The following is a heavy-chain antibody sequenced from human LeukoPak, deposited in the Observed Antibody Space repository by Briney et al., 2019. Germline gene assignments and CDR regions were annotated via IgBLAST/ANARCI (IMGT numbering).Heavy chain of an antibody. D-gene: IGHD2-2*03. CDR2: IYTSGST. Sequence: PSETLSLTCTVSGGSISSGSYYWSWIRQPAGKGLEWIGRIYTSGSTNYNPSLKSRVTISVDTSKNQFSLKLSSVTAADTAVYYCARDGYCSSTSCPFDYWGQGTLVTVSS. J-gene: IGHJ4*02. V-gene: IGHV4-61*02. CDR3: ARDGYCSSTSCPFDY. CDR1: GGSISSGSYY.